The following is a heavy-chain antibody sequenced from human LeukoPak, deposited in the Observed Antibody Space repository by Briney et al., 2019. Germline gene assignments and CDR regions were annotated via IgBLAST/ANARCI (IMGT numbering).Heavy chain of an antibody. Sequence: EASLKVSCKASGYTFSSYGISWVRQAPGQGLEWMGWISAYGGNTNYAQKLQGRVTITTDTSTSTAYMQLRSLRSDDTAVYYCARVIWYSSSWYGDYWGQGTLVTVSS. CDR3: ARVIWYSSSWYGDY. J-gene: IGHJ4*02. CDR1: GYTFSSYG. CDR2: ISAYGGNT. D-gene: IGHD6-13*01. V-gene: IGHV1-18*04.